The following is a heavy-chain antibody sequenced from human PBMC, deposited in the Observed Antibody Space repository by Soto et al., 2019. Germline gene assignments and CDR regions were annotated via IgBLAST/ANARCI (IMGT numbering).Heavy chain of an antibody. CDR1: GFTFSSYA. CDR2: ISGSGGST. J-gene: IGHJ5*02. D-gene: IGHD6-13*01. V-gene: IGHV3-23*01. Sequence: GGSLRLSCAASGFTFSSYAMSWVRQAPGKGLEWVSAISGSGGSTYYADSVKGRFTISRDNSKNTLYLQMNSLRAEDTAVYYCAKAYVNGYRTNWFDPWGQGTLVTVSS. CDR3: AKAYVNGYRTNWFDP.